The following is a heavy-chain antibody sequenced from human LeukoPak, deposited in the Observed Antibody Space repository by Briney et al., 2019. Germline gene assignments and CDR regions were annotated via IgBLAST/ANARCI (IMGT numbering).Heavy chain of an antibody. CDR1: GFTFSSSS. D-gene: IGHD3-22*01. CDR2: LSSNSAYI. V-gene: IGHV3-21*01. CDR3: ARLSANSSAYFFDY. J-gene: IGHJ4*02. Sequence: PGGSLRLSCAACGFTFSSSSMNWVRQAPGKGLEWVSSLSSNSAYIYYADSVKGRFSISRDNAKNSLYLQMNSLRAEDTAVYYCARLSANSSAYFFDYWGQGTLVTVSS.